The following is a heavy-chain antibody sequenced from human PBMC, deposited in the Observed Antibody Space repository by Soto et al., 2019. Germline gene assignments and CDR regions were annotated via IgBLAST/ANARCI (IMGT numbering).Heavy chain of an antibody. CDR2: IYYSGST. D-gene: IGHD3-10*01. CDR1: GGSISSGGYY. CDR3: ARYMVRGANNWFDS. J-gene: IGHJ5*01. Sequence: QVQLQESGPGLVKPSQTLSLTCTVSGGSISSGGYYWSWIRQHPGKGLEWIGYIYYSGSTYYNPSSKSRVTISVDTSKNQFSLKLSSVTAADTAVYYCARYMVRGANNWFDSWGQGTLFTVSS. V-gene: IGHV4-31*03.